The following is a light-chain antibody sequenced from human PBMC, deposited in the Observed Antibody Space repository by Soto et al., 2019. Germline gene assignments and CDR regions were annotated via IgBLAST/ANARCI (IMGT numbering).Light chain of an antibody. V-gene: IGKV3-15*01. CDR3: QQYHDWPPIT. J-gene: IGKJ3*01. Sequence: EIVMTQSPATLSVSPGEGVTLSCRASQSVSSDLAWYQQKPGQSHRLLMYGASTRATDIPARFSGGGSGTEFTLTISSLQSEDVAIYYCQQYHDWPPITFGPGTKVDIK. CDR1: QSVSSD. CDR2: GAS.